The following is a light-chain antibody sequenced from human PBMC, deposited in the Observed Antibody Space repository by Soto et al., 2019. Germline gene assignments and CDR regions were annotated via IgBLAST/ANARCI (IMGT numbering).Light chain of an antibody. CDR2: GNS. V-gene: IGLV1-40*01. Sequence: QPVLTQPPSVSGAPGQRVTISCTGSSSNIGAGYDVHWYQQLPGTAPKLLIYGNSNRPSGVPDRFSGSKSGTSASLAITGLHAEDEADYYCQSYDSSLSGPVFGTGTKVTVL. CDR3: QSYDSSLSGPV. CDR1: SSNIGAGYD. J-gene: IGLJ1*01.